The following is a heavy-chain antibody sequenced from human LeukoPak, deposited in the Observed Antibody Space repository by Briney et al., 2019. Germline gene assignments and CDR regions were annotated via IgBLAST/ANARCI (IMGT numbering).Heavy chain of an antibody. J-gene: IGHJ4*02. V-gene: IGHV4-4*07. CDR2: VHTSGDN. CDR1: DGSMTNYY. CDR3: ARLATYYYGSMTYYFFEH. Sequence: SETLSLTCSVSDGSMTNYYWSWIRQPAGKGLEWIGRVHTSGDNNYNPSLASRVSMSVDTSKRELSLKLLSLTAADTAVYYCARLATYYYGSMTYYFFEHWGRGILVTVSS. D-gene: IGHD3-10*01.